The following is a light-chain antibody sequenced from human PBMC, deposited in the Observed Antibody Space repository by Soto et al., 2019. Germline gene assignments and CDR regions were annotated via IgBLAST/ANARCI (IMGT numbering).Light chain of an antibody. Sequence: QSVLTQPASVSGSPGQSITISCTGTSSDVGGYNYVSWYQQHPGKAPKFMIYEVSNRPSGVSNRFSGSKSGNTASLTISGLQAEDEADYYCSSYTSTSLYVFGTGTKAHRP. V-gene: IGLV2-14*01. J-gene: IGLJ1*01. CDR1: SSDVGGYNY. CDR3: SSYTSTSLYV. CDR2: EVS.